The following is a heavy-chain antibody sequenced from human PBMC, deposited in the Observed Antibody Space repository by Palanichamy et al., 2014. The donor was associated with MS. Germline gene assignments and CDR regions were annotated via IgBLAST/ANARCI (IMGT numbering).Heavy chain of an antibody. CDR1: GFTLSSYW. V-gene: IGHV3-7*03. CDR3: ARDRGSAGGMDV. Sequence: ELQVVESGGGFGSEPGGSLRLSCAASGFTLSSYWMSWVRQAPGKGLEWVANIKRDGSEKYYVDSVKGRFTISRDIAENSLYLQMNSLRAEDTALYYCARDRGSAGGMDVWGQGTTVTVSS. J-gene: IGHJ6*02. CDR2: IKRDGSEK. D-gene: IGHD6-25*01.